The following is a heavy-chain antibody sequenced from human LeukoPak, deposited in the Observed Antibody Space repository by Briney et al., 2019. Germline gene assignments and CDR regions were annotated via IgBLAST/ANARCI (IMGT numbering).Heavy chain of an antibody. CDR2: IWYDGSNK. D-gene: IGHD6-19*01. V-gene: IGHV3-33*01. J-gene: IGHJ4*02. CDR3: ARVGAVAGQPTYYFDY. Sequence: GGSLRLSCAASGFTFSSYGRHWVRQAPGKGLEWLAVIWYDGSNKYYADSVKGRFTISRDNSKNTLYLQMNSLRAEDTAVYYCARVGAVAGQPTYYFDYWGQGTLVTVSS. CDR1: GFTFSSYG.